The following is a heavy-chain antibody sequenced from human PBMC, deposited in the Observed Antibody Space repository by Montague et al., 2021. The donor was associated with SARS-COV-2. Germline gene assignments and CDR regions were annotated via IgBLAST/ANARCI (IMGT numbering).Heavy chain of an antibody. D-gene: IGHD3-22*01. CDR3: ARFPTSYYYDSKAAPATPDAFDI. V-gene: IGHV4-39*01. J-gene: IGHJ3*02. CDR1: GGSISSSSYY. CDR2: IYYSGST. Sequence: SETLSLTCTVSGGSISSSSYYWGWIRQPPGKGLEWIGSIYYSGSTYYNPSLKSRVIISVDMSKNQFSLKLSSVTAADTAVYYCARFPTSYYYDSKAAPATPDAFDIWGQGTMVTVSS.